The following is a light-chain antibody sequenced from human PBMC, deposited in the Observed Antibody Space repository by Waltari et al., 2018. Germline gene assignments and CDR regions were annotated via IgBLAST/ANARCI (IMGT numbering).Light chain of an antibody. V-gene: IGLV2-14*01. CDR3: TSYTSSSVI. CDR2: DVS. J-gene: IGLJ2*01. Sequence: QSALTQPASVSGSPGQSITISCTGTSSDIDYNFVSWYQQHPGKAPKLMIYDVSNRPQRVSKRFSGSKSGNTASLTISGLQAEDEADYYCTSYTSSSVIFGGGTKLAAL. CDR1: SSDIDYNF.